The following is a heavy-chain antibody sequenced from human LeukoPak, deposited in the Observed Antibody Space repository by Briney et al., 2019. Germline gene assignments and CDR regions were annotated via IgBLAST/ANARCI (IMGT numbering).Heavy chain of an antibody. J-gene: IGHJ4*02. CDR2: INPNGNTP. D-gene: IGHD3-9*01. CDR3: ARDSDILNAYYISAY. CDR1: GYTFTRFY. V-gene: IGHV1-46*01. Sequence: ASVKVSCKASGYTFTRFYLYWLRQAPGQGLEWMGTINPNGNTPRYAQKFQGRVTMTKDTSTSTIYLELTSLRSEDTAVYYCARDSDILNAYYISAYWGQGTLVTVSS.